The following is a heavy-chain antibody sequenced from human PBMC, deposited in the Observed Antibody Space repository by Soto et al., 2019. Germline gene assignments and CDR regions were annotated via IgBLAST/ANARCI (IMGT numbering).Heavy chain of an antibody. CDR2: ISGSGGST. Sequence: EVERLESGGGLEQPGGSLRLSCAASGFTFSSYAMSWFRQAPGKGLEWVSAISGSGGSTYYADSVKGRFTISRDNSKNTLYLQMNSLRAEDTAVYYCARERRGGYCSGGSCYSLDYWGQGTLVTVSS. CDR3: ARERRGGYCSGGSCYSLDY. CDR1: GFTFSSYA. V-gene: IGHV3-23*01. J-gene: IGHJ4*02. D-gene: IGHD2-15*01.